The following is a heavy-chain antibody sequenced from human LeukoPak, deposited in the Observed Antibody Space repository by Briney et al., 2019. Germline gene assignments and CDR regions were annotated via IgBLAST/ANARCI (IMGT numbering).Heavy chain of an antibody. D-gene: IGHD5-24*01. V-gene: IGHV3-7*01. CDR3: ARGETMDV. Sequence: GGSLRLSCVALEFSFETYWMSWVRQAPGKGPEWVANINEDGSEKHYVGSVRGRFTISRDNADNSLHLQMKSLRPEDMAVYYCARGETMDVWGKGTTVTVSS. CDR1: EFSFETYW. J-gene: IGHJ6*03. CDR2: INEDGSEK.